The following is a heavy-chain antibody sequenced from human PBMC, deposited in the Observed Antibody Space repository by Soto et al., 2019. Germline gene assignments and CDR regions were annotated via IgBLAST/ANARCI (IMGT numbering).Heavy chain of an antibody. J-gene: IGHJ4*02. CDR1: GFTFTNYW. D-gene: IGHD3-22*01. Sequence: PGGSLRLSCRTSGFTFTNYWMHWVRQTPGKGLEWVAVISYDGSNKYYADSVKGRFTISRDNSKNTLYLQMNSLRAEDTAVYYCARDLYDSSGYDSDYWGQGTLVTVSS. CDR2: ISYDGSNK. V-gene: IGHV3-30*19. CDR3: ARDLYDSSGYDSDY.